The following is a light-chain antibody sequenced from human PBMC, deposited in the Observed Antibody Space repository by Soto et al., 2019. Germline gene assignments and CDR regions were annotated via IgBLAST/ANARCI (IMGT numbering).Light chain of an antibody. CDR2: EVS. J-gene: IGLJ2*01. CDR1: SSDVGAYNF. V-gene: IGLV2-14*01. Sequence: QSALTQPAPVSGSPGQSITISCTGTSSDVGAYNFVSWYQQFPGKAPKLMIYEVSNRPSGVSDRFSGSKSGNTASLIISGLQAEDEADYYCSSQTGSATVLFGGGTKVTVL. CDR3: SSQTGSATVL.